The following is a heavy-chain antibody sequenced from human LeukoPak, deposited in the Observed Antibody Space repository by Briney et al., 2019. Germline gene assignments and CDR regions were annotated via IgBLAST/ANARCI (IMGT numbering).Heavy chain of an antibody. Sequence: PAETLSLTCAVSGVSISRYLWSWIRQPAGKGLEWLGRIHTSGTTTYSTSFQSRITMSIDTSKKQISLRLSSVTAADTAVYYCATEQVSGSAWGFDYWGQGSLVIVSS. J-gene: IGHJ4*02. CDR2: IHTSGTT. V-gene: IGHV4-4*07. CDR3: ATEQVSGSAWGFDY. D-gene: IGHD6-19*01. CDR1: GVSISRYL.